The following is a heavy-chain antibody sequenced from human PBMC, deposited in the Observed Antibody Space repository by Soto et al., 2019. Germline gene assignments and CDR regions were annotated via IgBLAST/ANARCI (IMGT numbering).Heavy chain of an antibody. D-gene: IGHD5-18*01. CDR1: GSTFSSYA. V-gene: IGHV1-69*13. Sequence: SVKVSCKASGSTFSSYAISWVRQAPGQGLEWMGGIIPIFGTANYAQKFQGRVTITADESTSTAYMELSSLRSEDTAVYYCARLVVDTARNWFDPWGQGTLVTVYS. CDR3: ARLVVDTARNWFDP. CDR2: IIPIFGTA. J-gene: IGHJ5*02.